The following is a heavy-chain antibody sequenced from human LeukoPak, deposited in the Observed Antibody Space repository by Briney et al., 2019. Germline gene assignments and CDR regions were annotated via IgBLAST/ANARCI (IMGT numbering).Heavy chain of an antibody. V-gene: IGHV1-46*01. D-gene: IGHD3-3*01. J-gene: IGHJ6*02. Sequence: ASVKVSCKASGYTFTSYGISWVRQAPGQGLEWMGIINPSGGSTSYAQTFQGRVTMTRDTSTSTVYLELSSLRSEDTAVYYCARDRNDFWSGYYTGGLSYYYGMDVWGQGTTVTVSS. CDR1: GYTFTSYG. CDR2: INPSGGST. CDR3: ARDRNDFWSGYYTGGLSYYYGMDV.